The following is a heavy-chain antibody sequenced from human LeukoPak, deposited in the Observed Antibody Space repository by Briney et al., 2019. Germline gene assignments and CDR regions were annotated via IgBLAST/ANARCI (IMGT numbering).Heavy chain of an antibody. Sequence: GASVKVSCKASGYTFTSYGISWVRQAPGQGLEWMGWISAYNGNTNYAQKFQGRVTMTTDTSTSTAYMELRSLRSDDTAVYYCARGPYCSGGTCYSQYFGYWGQGTLVTVSS. J-gene: IGHJ4*02. CDR1: GYTFTSYG. CDR3: ARGPYCSGGTCYSQYFGY. D-gene: IGHD2-15*01. V-gene: IGHV1-18*01. CDR2: ISAYNGNT.